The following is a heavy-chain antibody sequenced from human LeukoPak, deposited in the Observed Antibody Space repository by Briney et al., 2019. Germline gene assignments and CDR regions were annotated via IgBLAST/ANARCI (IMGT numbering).Heavy chain of an antibody. Sequence: ASVKVSCKASGYTFTGYYMHWVRQAPGQGLEWMGGIIPIFGTANYAQKFQGRVTITADESTSTAYMELSSLRSEDTAVYYCARDVDYDILTGYYPNWFDPWGQGTLVTVSS. D-gene: IGHD3-9*01. J-gene: IGHJ5*02. CDR2: IIPIFGTA. CDR3: ARDVDYDILTGYYPNWFDP. CDR1: GYTFTGYY. V-gene: IGHV1-69*13.